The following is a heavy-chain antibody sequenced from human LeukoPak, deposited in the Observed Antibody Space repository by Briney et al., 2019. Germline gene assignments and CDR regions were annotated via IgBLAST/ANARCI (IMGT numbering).Heavy chain of an antibody. Sequence: GGSRRLSCAASGFTFSTYAMSWGRQAPGKGLGWGSFISGSGGSTYYADSMKGRFPLSRDNSDNTIYLQMNSLSAEDTAVYYCAKDTDKWLVDAFDIWGQGTMVTVSS. V-gene: IGHV3-23*01. CDR2: ISGSGGST. CDR3: AKDTDKWLVDAFDI. CDR1: GFTFSTYA. D-gene: IGHD6-19*01. J-gene: IGHJ3*02.